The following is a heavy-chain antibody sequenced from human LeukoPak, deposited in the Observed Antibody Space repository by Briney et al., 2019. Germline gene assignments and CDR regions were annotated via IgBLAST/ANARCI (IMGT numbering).Heavy chain of an antibody. D-gene: IGHD3-22*01. CDR1: GLTFGSFW. CDR2: IKQDGSEK. Sequence: GGSLRLSCAASGLTFGSFWMSWVRQAPGKGLEWVANIKQDGSEKYYVDSVKGRFTISRDNAKNSLYLEMNSLGAEDTAVYYCARGEYYYDGGYWGQGTLVTVSS. V-gene: IGHV3-7*04. CDR3: ARGEYYYDGGY. J-gene: IGHJ4*02.